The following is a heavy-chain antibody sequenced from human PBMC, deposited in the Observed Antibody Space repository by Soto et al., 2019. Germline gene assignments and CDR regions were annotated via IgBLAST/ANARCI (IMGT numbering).Heavy chain of an antibody. CDR2: INWNGGST. J-gene: IGHJ4*02. Sequence: GGSLRLSCAASGFTFDDYGMSWVRQAPGKGLEWVSGINWNGGSTGYADSVKGRFTISRDNAKNSLYLQMNSLRAEDTALYYCARDRTYYYGSGSFDYWGQGTLVTVSS. CDR3: ARDRTYYYGSGSFDY. D-gene: IGHD3-10*01. V-gene: IGHV3-20*04. CDR1: GFTFDDYG.